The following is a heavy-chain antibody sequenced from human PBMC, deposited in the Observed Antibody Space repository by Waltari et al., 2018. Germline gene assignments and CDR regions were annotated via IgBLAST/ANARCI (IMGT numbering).Heavy chain of an antibody. D-gene: IGHD2-2*02. J-gene: IGHJ5*02. CDR3: ASIVVVPAAISFFNWFDP. CDR1: GYSISSGYY. CDR2: IYHSGST. V-gene: IGHV4-38-2*01. Sequence: QVQLQESGPGLVKPSETLSLTCAVSGYSISSGYYWGWIRQPPGKGLEWIGSIYHSGSTSYNPALKSRVTISVDTSKNQFSLKLSSVTAADTAVYYCASIVVVPAAISFFNWFDPWGQGTLVTVSS.